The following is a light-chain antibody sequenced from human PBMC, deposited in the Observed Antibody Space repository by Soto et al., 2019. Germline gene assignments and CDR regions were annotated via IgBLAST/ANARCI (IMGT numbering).Light chain of an antibody. J-gene: IGKJ5*01. CDR2: DAS. CDR3: QQRSNWQVT. V-gene: IGKV1-5*01. CDR1: QSISTW. Sequence: DIQMTQSPSTLSASVGDTVTITCRASQSISTWLAWYQQKPGKAPKVLIYDASRLESGVPSRFSGSGSGTEFTLTISSLEPEDFAVYYCQQRSNWQVTFGQGTRLEIK.